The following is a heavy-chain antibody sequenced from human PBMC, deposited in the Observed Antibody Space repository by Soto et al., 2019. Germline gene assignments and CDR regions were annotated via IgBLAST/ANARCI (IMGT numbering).Heavy chain of an antibody. CDR2: ITKSSSII. V-gene: IGHV3-48*01. CDR3: ARVNQLLLNAVDL. CDR1: GFTFSIYS. Sequence: VGSLRLSCAASGFTFSIYSMNWVRQAPGKGLEWVSYITKSSSIIYYADSMKGRFTISRDNAKNSLYLQMNSLRAEDTAVYYCARVNQLLLNAVDLWGQGTMVNVSS. D-gene: IGHD2-2*01. J-gene: IGHJ3*01.